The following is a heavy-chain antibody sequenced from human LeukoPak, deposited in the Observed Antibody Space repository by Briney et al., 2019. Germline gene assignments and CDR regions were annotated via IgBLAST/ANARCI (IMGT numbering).Heavy chain of an antibody. CDR1: GGSISSGSYY. V-gene: IGHV4-61*02. J-gene: IGHJ5*02. D-gene: IGHD3-22*01. Sequence: SETLSLTCTVSGGSISSGSYYWNWIRQPAGKGLEWIGRIYSSGSTNYNPSLKSRVTMSVDTSKNQFSLKLSSVTAADTAVYYCASDDVDGLYYYDSPGRYNWFDPWGQGTLVTVSS. CDR2: IYSSGST. CDR3: ASDDVDGLYYYDSPGRYNWFDP.